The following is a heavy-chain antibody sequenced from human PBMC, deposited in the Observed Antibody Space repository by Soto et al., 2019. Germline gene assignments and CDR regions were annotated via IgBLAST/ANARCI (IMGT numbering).Heavy chain of an antibody. J-gene: IGHJ6*02. CDR1: GYTFTRSG. Sequence: GASVKVSCKASGYTFTRSGINWVRQAPGQGLEWMGWISTYNGDTNYAQTFQGRVTMTTDTSTSTVHMEVRSLRSDDTAVYYCAREGVAPYYYYGMDVWGQGTPVTSP. CDR3: AREGVAPYYYYGMDV. CDR2: ISTYNGDT. V-gene: IGHV1-18*01. D-gene: IGHD5-12*01.